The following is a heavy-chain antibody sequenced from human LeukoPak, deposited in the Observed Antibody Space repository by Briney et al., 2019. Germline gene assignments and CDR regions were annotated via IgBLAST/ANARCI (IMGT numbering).Heavy chain of an antibody. J-gene: IGHJ4*02. CDR1: GFTFDDYA. CDR2: IYSGGST. D-gene: IGHD2-21*02. Sequence: GGSLRLSCAASGFTFDDYAMHWVRQAPGKGLEWVSVIYSGGSTYYADSVKGRFTISRDNSKNTLYLQMNSLRAEDTAVYYCARAIYCGGDCYHFDYWGQGTLVTVSS. V-gene: IGHV3-53*01. CDR3: ARAIYCGGDCYHFDY.